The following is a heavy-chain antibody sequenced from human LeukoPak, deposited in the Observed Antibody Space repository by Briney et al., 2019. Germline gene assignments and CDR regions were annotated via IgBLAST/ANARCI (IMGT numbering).Heavy chain of an antibody. Sequence: SESLSLTCTVSGASISSGDYRWSWIRQSPGRGPEWIGYITYSGTIYYNPSLRSRVSISLDGSKNQFSLKLKSVTAADTAVYFCATANDFVMIDWGQGTLVTVSS. J-gene: IGHJ4*02. CDR1: GASISSGDYR. V-gene: IGHV4-30-4*01. CDR3: ATANDFVMID. D-gene: IGHD3-16*01. CDR2: ITYSGTI.